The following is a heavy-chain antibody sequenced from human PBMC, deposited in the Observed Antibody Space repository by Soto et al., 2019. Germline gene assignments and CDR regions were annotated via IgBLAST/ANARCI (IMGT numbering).Heavy chain of an antibody. CDR3: ARGPPGIYGYYH. J-gene: IGHJ5*02. Sequence: EVQLVESGGGLVQPGGSLRLSCAASGFTFSNDWMHWVRQGAGKGLVWVSRINMDGSRTNYADSVRGRFTISRDNAKNSVYLQMNGLRIEETALYYCARGPPGIYGYYHWGQGSLVTVST. CDR2: INMDGSRT. V-gene: IGHV3-74*01. CDR1: GFTFSNDW. D-gene: IGHD4-17*01.